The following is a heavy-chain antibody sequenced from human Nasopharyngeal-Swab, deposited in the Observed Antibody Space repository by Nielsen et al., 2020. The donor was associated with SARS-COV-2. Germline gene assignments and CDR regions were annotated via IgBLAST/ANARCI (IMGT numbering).Heavy chain of an antibody. CDR1: GLSVSSNY. J-gene: IGHJ4*02. CDR3: ARVLDGYNGFDY. Sequence: GGSLRLSFAASGLSVSSNYMSCVRQAPGKGLEWVSIIYPGGSTYYADSVKGRFTISRDSSWNTLYLQMNSLTDEDTAVYYCARVLDGYNGFDYWGQGTLVTVSS. CDR2: IYPGGST. D-gene: IGHD5-24*01. V-gene: IGHV3-53*01.